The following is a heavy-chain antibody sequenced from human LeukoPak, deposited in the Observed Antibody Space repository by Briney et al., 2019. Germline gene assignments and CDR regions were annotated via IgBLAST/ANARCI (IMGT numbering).Heavy chain of an antibody. CDR1: GFTFSSYG. CDR2: IRYDGSNK. V-gene: IGHV3-30*02. J-gene: IGHJ1*01. CDR3: ARGGRGYFQH. Sequence: GGSLRLSCAASGFTFSSYGMHWVRQAPGKGLEWVAFIRYDGSNKYYADSVKGRFTISRDNSKNTQYLQMNSLRAEDTAVYYCARGGRGYFQHWGQGTLVTVSS. D-gene: IGHD2-15*01.